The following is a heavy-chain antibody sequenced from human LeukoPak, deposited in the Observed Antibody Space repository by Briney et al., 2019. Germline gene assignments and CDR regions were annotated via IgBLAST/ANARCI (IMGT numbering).Heavy chain of an antibody. V-gene: IGHV4-59*12. CDR1: GGSISTYY. CDR3: ARDGSMVRGVIGY. CDR2: IYYTGST. Sequence: SETLSLTCTVSGGSISTYYWSWIRQPSGKGLEWIGYIYYTGSTNYNPSLKSRVTISVDTSKNQFSLKLSSVTAADTAVYYCARDGSMVRGVIGYWGQGTLVTVSS. J-gene: IGHJ4*02. D-gene: IGHD3-10*01.